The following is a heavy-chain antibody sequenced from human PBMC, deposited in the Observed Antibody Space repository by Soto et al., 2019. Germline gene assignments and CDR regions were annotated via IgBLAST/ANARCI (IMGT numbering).Heavy chain of an antibody. CDR3: ARVRDSPYCSSTSCYLPLDY. CDR2: IYYSGST. Sequence: SETLSLTCTVSGGSISSGGYYWSWIRQHPGKGLEWIGYIYYSGSTYYNPSLKSRVTISVDTSKNQFSLKLSSVTAEDTAVYYCARVRDSPYCSSTSCYLPLDYWGQGTPVTVSS. CDR1: GGSISSGGYY. D-gene: IGHD2-2*01. V-gene: IGHV4-31*03. J-gene: IGHJ4*02.